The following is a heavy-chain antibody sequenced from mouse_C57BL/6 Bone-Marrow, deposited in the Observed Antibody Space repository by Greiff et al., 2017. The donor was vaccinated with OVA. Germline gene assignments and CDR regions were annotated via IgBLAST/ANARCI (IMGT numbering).Heavy chain of an antibody. J-gene: IGHJ3*01. D-gene: IGHD1-1*01. V-gene: IGHV1-4*01. CDR2: INPSSGYT. CDR3: ARPGYYGSSYQAWFAY. CDR1: GYTFTSYT. Sequence: QVQLQQSGAELARPGASVKMSCKASGYTFTSYTMHWVKQRPGQGLEWIGYINPSSGYTKYNQKFKDKATLTADKSSSTAYMQLSSLTSEDSAVYYCARPGYYGSSYQAWFAYWGQGTLVTVSA.